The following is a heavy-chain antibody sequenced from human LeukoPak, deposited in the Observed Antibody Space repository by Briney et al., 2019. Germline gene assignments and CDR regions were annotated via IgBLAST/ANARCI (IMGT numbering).Heavy chain of an antibody. CDR1: GYTLTELS. J-gene: IGHJ6*02. Sequence: ASVKVSCKVSGYTLTELSMHWVRQAPGKGLEWMGGFDPEDGETIYAQKFQGRVTMTEDTSTDTAYMELRSLRSDDTAVYYCARYCSSTSCGYYYYGMDVWGQGTTVTVSS. V-gene: IGHV1-24*01. CDR3: ARYCSSTSCGYYYYGMDV. D-gene: IGHD2-2*01. CDR2: FDPEDGET.